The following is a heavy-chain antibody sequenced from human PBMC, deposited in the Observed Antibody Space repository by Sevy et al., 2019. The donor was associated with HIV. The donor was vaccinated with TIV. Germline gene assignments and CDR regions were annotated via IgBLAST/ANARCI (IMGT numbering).Heavy chain of an antibody. V-gene: IGHV3-30-3*01. Sequence: GGSPRLSCVASGFSLSDYAMHWVRQGPDKGLAWVAVISFDGGNTYYSDAVEGRFTISRDNSKNTGFLQMNSLSPDDTALYYCARGPYNSGLRFDFWGQGTLVTVSS. D-gene: IGHD5-12*01. CDR3: ARGPYNSGLRFDF. CDR1: GFSLSDYA. CDR2: ISFDGGNT. J-gene: IGHJ4*02.